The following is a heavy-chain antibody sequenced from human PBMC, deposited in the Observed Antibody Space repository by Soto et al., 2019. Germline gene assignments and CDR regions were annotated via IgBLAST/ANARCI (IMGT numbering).Heavy chain of an antibody. Sequence: SETLSLTCTVSGGSISPFYWSWVRQPPGKGLEWIGYLYYSGNTNYNPSLKSRVTISVDASKNQVPLRLTSVTAADTAVYYCARVGGVAARTFDYWGQGTVVTVSS. J-gene: IGHJ4*02. V-gene: IGHV4-59*01. CDR1: GGSISPFY. CDR3: ARVGGVAARTFDY. CDR2: LYYSGNT. D-gene: IGHD2-15*01.